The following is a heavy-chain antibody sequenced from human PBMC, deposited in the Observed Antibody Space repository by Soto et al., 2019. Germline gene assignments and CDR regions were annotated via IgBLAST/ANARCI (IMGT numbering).Heavy chain of an antibody. CDR3: ARWGSSSPRQAEYFQL. J-gene: IGHJ1*01. CDR2: IIPIFGTA. D-gene: IGHD6-6*01. CDR1: GGTISSYA. Sequence: QVQLVQSGAEVKKPGSSVKVSCKASGGTISSYAIRWVRQAPGQGLEWMGGIIPIFGTANYAQKFQGRVTITADESTSTAYMELSSLRSEDTAVYYCARWGSSSPRQAEYFQLWGQGTLVTVSS. V-gene: IGHV1-69*12.